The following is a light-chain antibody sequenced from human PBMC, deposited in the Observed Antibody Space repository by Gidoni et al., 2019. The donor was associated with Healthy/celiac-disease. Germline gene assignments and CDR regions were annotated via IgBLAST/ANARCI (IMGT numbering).Light chain of an antibody. CDR2: QDS. Sequence: SYELTQPPSVSGSPGQTASITCSGEKLGDKYACWYQQKPGQSPVLVIYQDSKRPSGIPERFSGSNSGNTATLTISGTQAMDEADYYCQAWDSIVVFGGGTKLTVL. V-gene: IGLV3-1*01. CDR3: QAWDSIVV. CDR1: KLGDKY. J-gene: IGLJ2*01.